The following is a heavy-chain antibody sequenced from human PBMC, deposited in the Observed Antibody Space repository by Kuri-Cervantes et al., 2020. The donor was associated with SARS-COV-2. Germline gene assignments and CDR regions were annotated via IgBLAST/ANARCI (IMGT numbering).Heavy chain of an antibody. CDR1: GISFNNAW. D-gene: IGHD6-13*01. CDR3: TTDRGIASRPLFDY. CDR2: LKSRSDGGAR. J-gene: IGHJ4*02. V-gene: IGHV3-15*01. Sequence: GESLKISCAASGISFNNAWMGWVRQTPGKGLEWVGRLKSRSDGGARDYAEPVKGRFVISRGDATSTMYLQVNSLIIEDTGIYYCTTDRGIASRPLFDYWGQGTLVTVSS.